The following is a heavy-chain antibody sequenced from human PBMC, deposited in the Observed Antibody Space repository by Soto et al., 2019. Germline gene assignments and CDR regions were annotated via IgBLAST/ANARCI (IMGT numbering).Heavy chain of an antibody. Sequence: PSETLSLTCTVSGGSISSYYWSWIRQPPGRGLEWIGYISYSGSTNYNPSLKSRVTISVDTSKNQFSLKLSSVTAADTAVYYCARDRLSLAGYYFDYWGQGTLVTVSS. V-gene: IGHV4-59*01. CDR2: ISYSGST. CDR3: ARDRLSLAGYYFDY. J-gene: IGHJ4*02. D-gene: IGHD3-3*02. CDR1: GGSISSYY.